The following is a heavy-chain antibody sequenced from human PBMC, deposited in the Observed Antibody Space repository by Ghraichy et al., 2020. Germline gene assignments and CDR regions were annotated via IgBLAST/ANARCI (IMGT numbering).Heavy chain of an antibody. CDR2: ISGSGGST. D-gene: IGHD2-15*01. CDR1: GFTFSSYA. CDR3: AKDRRYCSGGSCYSGFDY. V-gene: IGHV3-23*01. Sequence: GESLNISCAASGFTFSSYAMSWVRQAPGKGLEWVSAISGSGGSTYYADSVKGRFTISRDNSKNTLYLQMNSLRAEDTAVYYCAKDRRYCSGGSCYSGFDYWGQGTLVTVSS. J-gene: IGHJ4*02.